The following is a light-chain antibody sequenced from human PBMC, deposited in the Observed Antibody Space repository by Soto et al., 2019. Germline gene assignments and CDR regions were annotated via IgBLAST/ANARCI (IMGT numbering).Light chain of an antibody. V-gene: IGKV3-15*01. CDR3: QQYNTWPPIT. CDR2: GAS. J-gene: IGKJ5*01. CDR1: ESVSTY. Sequence: EIVLTQSPGTLSLSPGERATLSCSASESVSTYLAWYQQKPGQAPGLLIYGASTRATGIPARFSGSGSGTEFTLTISSLQSEDFAVYYCQQYNTWPPITFGQGTRLEI.